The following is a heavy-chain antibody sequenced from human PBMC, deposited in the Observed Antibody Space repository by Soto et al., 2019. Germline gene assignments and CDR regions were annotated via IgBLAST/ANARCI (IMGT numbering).Heavy chain of an antibody. CDR3: ARDIVVVPAARGNWFDP. V-gene: IGHV4-30-4*01. J-gene: IGHJ5*02. CDR2: IYYSGST. Sequence: SETLSLTCTVSGGSISSGDYYWSWIRQPPGKGLEWIGYIYYSGSTYYNPSLKSRVTISVDTSKNQFSLKLSSVTAADTAVYYCARDIVVVPAARGNWFDPWGQGTLVTVSS. CDR1: GGSISSGDYY. D-gene: IGHD2-2*01.